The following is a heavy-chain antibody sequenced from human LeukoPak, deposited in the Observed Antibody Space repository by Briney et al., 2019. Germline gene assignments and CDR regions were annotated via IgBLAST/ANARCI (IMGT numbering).Heavy chain of an antibody. CDR1: EYSFTSYW. D-gene: IGHD1-26*01. J-gene: IGHJ4*02. V-gene: IGHV5-51*01. CDR2: IHPGDSDT. CDR3: ARASGTYSYYFDY. Sequence: GESLKISCKVSEYSFTSYWIGWVRQMPGKGLGWMGIIHPGDSDTRYSPSFQGQVTISADKSISTAYLQWSSLKASDTAMYYCARASGTYSYYFDYWGQGTLVTVSS.